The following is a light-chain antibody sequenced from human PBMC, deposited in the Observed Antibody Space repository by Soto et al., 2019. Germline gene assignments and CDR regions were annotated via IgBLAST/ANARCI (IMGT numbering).Light chain of an antibody. V-gene: IGKV1-5*03. J-gene: IGKJ1*01. CDR2: KAS. CDR3: QQYNGYST. CDR1: QSISDL. Sequence: DIQMTQSPSTLSASVGDRVTITCRASQSISDLLAWYQQKPGKAPKLLIYKASSLKSGVPSSFSGSGSGTEYTLTISSLQPDDFASYYCQQYNGYSTFGQGTKVEIK.